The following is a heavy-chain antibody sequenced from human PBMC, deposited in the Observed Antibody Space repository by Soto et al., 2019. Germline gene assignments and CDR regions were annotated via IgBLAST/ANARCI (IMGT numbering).Heavy chain of an antibody. V-gene: IGHV4-38-2*01. J-gene: IGHJ5*02. CDR3: ASSGFSGGGWFDP. D-gene: IGHD3-10*01. Sequence: PSETLSLTCAVSGYSISSGYYWGWIRQPPGKGLEWIGSIYHSGSTYYNPSLKSRVTISVDTSKNQFSLKLSSVTAADTAVYYCASSGFSGGGWFDPWGQGTLVTVSS. CDR1: GYSISSGYY. CDR2: IYHSGST.